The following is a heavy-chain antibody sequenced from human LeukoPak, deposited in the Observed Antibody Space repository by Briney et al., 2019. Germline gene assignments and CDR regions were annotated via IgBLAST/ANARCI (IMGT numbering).Heavy chain of an antibody. J-gene: IGHJ3*02. V-gene: IGHV4-59*01. Sequence: NPSETLSLTCTVSGGSISSYYWSWIRQPPGKGLEWIGYIYYSGSTNYNPSLKSRVTISVDTSKNQFSLKLSSVTAADTAVYYCARNMIVAPDAFDIWGQGTMVTVSS. D-gene: IGHD3-22*01. CDR2: IYYSGST. CDR3: ARNMIVAPDAFDI. CDR1: GGSISSYY.